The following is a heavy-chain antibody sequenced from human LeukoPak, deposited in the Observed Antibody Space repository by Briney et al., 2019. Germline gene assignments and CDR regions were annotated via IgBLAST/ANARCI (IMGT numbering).Heavy chain of an antibody. Sequence: GGSLRLSCAASGFTFSSYSMNWVRQAPGKGLEWVSSISSSSSYIYYADSVKGRFTISRDNAKNSLYLQMNSLRAEDTAVYYCARGRGYNWNAFLDYWGQGTLVTVSS. CDR3: ARGRGYNWNAFLDY. CDR1: GFTFSSYS. J-gene: IGHJ4*02. CDR2: ISSSSSYI. V-gene: IGHV3-21*01. D-gene: IGHD1-1*01.